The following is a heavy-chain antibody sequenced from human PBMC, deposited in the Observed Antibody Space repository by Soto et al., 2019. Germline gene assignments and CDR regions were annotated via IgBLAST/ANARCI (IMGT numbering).Heavy chain of an antibody. CDR2: ISWDGGST. J-gene: IGHJ3*02. V-gene: IGHV3-43*01. CDR3: AKVDGYNYSGAFDI. CDR1: GFTFDDYT. D-gene: IGHD5-12*01. Sequence: GGSLRLSCAASGFTFDDYTMHWVRQAPGKGLEWVSLISWDGGSTYYADSVKGRFTISRDNSKNSLYLQMNSLRTEDTALYYCAKVDGYNYSGAFDIWGQGTMVTVSS.